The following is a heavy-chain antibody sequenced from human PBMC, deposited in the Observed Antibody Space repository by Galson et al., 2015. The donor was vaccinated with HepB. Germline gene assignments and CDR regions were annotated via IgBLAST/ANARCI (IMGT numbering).Heavy chain of an antibody. CDR2: IKQDGSEK. CDR3: ARDGGLGGYVLYYYYGMDV. CDR1: GFTFSSYW. V-gene: IGHV3-7*03. J-gene: IGHJ6*02. Sequence: LRLSCAASGFTFSSYWMSWVRQAPGKGLEWVANIKQDGSEKYYVDSVKGRFTISRDNAKNSLYLQMNSLRAEDTAVYYCARDGGLGGYVLYYYYGMDVWGQGTTVTVSS. D-gene: IGHD5-12*01.